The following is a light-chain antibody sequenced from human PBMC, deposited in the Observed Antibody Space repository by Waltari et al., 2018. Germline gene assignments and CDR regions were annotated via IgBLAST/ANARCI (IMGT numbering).Light chain of an antibody. V-gene: IGLV3-19*01. CDR3: NSRDSSGNLLEV. J-gene: IGLJ1*01. CDR2: GKN. Sequence: SSELTQDPAVSVALGQTVRITCQGDSLRSYYASWYQQKPGQAPVLVIYGKNNRPSGIPDRFSGSSSGNTASLTITGAQAEDEADYYCNSRDSSGNLLEVLGTGTKVTVL. CDR1: SLRSYY.